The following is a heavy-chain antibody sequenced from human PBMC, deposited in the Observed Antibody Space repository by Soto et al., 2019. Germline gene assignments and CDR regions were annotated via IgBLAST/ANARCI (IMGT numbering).Heavy chain of an antibody. D-gene: IGHD4-17*01. CDR1: GFTFSSYA. V-gene: IGHV3-23*01. J-gene: IGHJ4*02. CDR3: AKDRSMDDGYGDLPSNDY. Sequence: EVQLLESGGGLVQPGGSPRLSCAASGFTFSSYAMSWVRQAPGKGLEWVSAISGSGGSTYYADSVKGRFTISRDNSKNTLYLQMNSLRAEDTAVYYCAKDRSMDDGYGDLPSNDYWGQGTLVTVSS. CDR2: ISGSGGST.